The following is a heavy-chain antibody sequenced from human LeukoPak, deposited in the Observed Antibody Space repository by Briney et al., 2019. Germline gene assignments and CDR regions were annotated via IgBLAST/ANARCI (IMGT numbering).Heavy chain of an antibody. J-gene: IGHJ6*03. CDR3: ARADNSSSWYYYYYYYMDV. CDR1: GFTFSSYS. CDR2: ISSSSSYI. Sequence: SGGSLRLSCAASGFTFSSYSMNWVRQAPGKGLEWVSSISSSSSYIYYADSVKGRFTISRDNAKNSLYLQMNSLRAEDTAVYYCARADNSSSWYYYYYYYMDVWGKGTTVTISS. D-gene: IGHD6-13*01. V-gene: IGHV3-21*01.